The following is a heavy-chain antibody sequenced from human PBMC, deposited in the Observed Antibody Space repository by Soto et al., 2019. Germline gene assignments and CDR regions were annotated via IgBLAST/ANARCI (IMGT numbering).Heavy chain of an antibody. CDR2: IVPIFGTA. CDR3: ARWHSGSYSGVWWFDY. J-gene: IGHJ4*02. V-gene: IGHV1-69*01. CDR1: VGTFSSYA. D-gene: IGHD1-26*01. Sequence: QVQLVQSGAEVKKPGSSGKVSCNASVGTFSSYAISWVRQAPGQGLEWRGGIVPIFGTANYAQKLQGRVTSTADESTRKGYMELSSVRSEATAVDYGARWHSGSYSGVWWFDYWGQGTLGTVSS.